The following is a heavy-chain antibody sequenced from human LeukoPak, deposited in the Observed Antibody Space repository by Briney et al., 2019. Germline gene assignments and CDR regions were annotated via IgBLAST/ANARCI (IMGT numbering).Heavy chain of an antibody. J-gene: IGHJ6*03. CDR3: ARESLRYCSGGSCYSGYYMDV. CDR1: GFTFSSYS. Sequence: PGGSLRLSCAASGFTFSSYSMNWVRQAPGKGLEWVSYISSSSSTRYYVDSVKGRFTISRDNAKKSLYLQMNSLRAEDTAVYYCARESLRYCSGGSCYSGYYMDVRGKGTTVTISS. D-gene: IGHD2-15*01. V-gene: IGHV3-48*01. CDR2: ISSSSSTR.